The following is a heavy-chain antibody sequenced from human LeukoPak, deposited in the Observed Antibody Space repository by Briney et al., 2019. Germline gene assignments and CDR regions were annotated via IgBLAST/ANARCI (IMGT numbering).Heavy chain of an antibody. J-gene: IGHJ4*02. CDR3: ASNSGFANYFDY. V-gene: IGHV4-39*01. CDR2: IYYSGST. D-gene: IGHD4-23*01. Sequence: SETLSLTCTVSGGSISSSSYYWGWTRQPPGKGLEWIGSIYYSGSTYYNPSLKSRVTISVDTSKNQFSLKLSSVTAADTAVYYCASNSGFANYFDYGGQGTLVTVSS. CDR1: GGSISSSSYY.